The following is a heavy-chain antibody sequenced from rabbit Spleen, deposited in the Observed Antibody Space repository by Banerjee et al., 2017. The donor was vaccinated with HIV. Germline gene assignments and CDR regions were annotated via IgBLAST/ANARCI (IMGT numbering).Heavy chain of an antibody. Sequence: QEQLVESGGGLVKPEGSLKLSCTASGFSFSNKAVMCWVRQAPGKGLEWIGCIGFGSTGNTYYASWAKGRFTISKTSSTTVTLQMTSLTAADTATYFCARDTGTSFSTYGMDLWGPGTLVTVS. J-gene: IGHJ6*01. D-gene: IGHD7-1*01. CDR3: ARDTGTSFSTYGMDL. CDR2: IGFGSTGNT. CDR1: GFSFSNKAV. V-gene: IGHV1S45*01.